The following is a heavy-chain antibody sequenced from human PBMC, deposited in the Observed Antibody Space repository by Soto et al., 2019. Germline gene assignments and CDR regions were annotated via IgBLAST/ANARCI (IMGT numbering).Heavy chain of an antibody. CDR1: GYTFTDTF. CDR2: VNPNIGNT. Sequence: QVQLVQSGAEVKRPGASVKVSCKASGYTFTDTFIHWLRQAPGQRPEWMGWVNPNIGNTHYARKFQGRVTLTRDTSIATAYMELVGLESDDSAFYSCARAKPRTVLGFDYWGQGTLVTVSS. CDR3: ARAKPRTVLGFDY. D-gene: IGHD1-1*01. J-gene: IGHJ4*02. V-gene: IGHV1-2*02.